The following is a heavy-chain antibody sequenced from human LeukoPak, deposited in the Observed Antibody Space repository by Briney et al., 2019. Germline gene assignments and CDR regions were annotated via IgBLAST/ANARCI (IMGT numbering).Heavy chain of an antibody. V-gene: IGHV4-34*01. CDR1: GVPFSNYY. Sequence: PSETLSLTCAVSGVPFSNYYWSWVRQSPTKGLEWIGEINHSGYTNYNPSLKSRVTISIDTSKNQFSLMVTSMTAADTGAYYCTRAVAGHPDWGQGTLVTVSS. CDR2: INHSGYT. J-gene: IGHJ4*02. CDR3: TRAVAGHPD. D-gene: IGHD6-19*01.